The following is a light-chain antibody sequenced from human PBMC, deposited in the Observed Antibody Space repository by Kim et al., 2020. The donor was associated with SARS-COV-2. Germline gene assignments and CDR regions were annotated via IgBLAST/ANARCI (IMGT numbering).Light chain of an antibody. Sequence: ECPGKTVTHSCTRSRGRMASNFVQWYLQRPGSAPTSVIYENNQRPSWVPDRFSGSIDDSSNSASLTISGLKTEDEADYYCQSGRLFGGGTQLTVL. CDR1: RGRMASNF. V-gene: IGLV6-57*03. J-gene: IGLJ2*01. CDR2: ENN. CDR3: QSGRL.